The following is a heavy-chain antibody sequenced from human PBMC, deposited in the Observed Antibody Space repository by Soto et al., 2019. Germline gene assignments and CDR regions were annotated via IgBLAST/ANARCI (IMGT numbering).Heavy chain of an antibody. J-gene: IGHJ5*02. V-gene: IGHV3-23*01. D-gene: IGHD3-10*01. CDR2: ISNDGSTT. CDR1: GFTLSSNS. Sequence: GGSLRLSCAASGFTLSSNSMAWVRQAPGKRLQWVSGISNDGSTTFYIDSVRGRFTIPRDTSTNTLYLKMDSLRVEDTAVYFCAKWSGFGDAWGQGTLVTGSS. CDR3: AKWSGFGDA.